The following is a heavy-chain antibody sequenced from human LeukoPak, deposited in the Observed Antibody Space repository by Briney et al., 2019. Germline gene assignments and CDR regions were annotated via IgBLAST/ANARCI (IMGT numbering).Heavy chain of an antibody. V-gene: IGHV4-39*01. CDR1: GDSITTTDHY. CDR2: IYYSGIT. CDR3: ARHLDTAMVLAAFDI. Sequence: SETLSLTCTVSGDSITTTDHYWGWIRQSPDKGLEWIGNIYYSGITDNNPSLKSRVTMSVDTSKNQFSLKLRSVTPADSAVYYCARHLDTAMVLAAFDIWGQGTMVTVSS. D-gene: IGHD5-18*01. J-gene: IGHJ3*02.